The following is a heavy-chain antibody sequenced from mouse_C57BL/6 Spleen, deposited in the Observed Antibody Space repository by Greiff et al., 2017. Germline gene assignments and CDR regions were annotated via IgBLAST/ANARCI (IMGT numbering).Heavy chain of an antibody. CDR2: ISYSGST. D-gene: IGHD1-1*02. V-gene: IGHV3-1*01. CDR1: GYSITSGYD. Sequence: DVQLQESGPGIVKPSQSLSLTCTVTGYSITSGYDWHWIRHFPGNKLEWMGYISYSGSTNYNPSLKSRISITHDTSKNHFFLKLNSVTTEDTATYDCARRSGGYWYFDVWGTGTTVTVSS. J-gene: IGHJ1*03. CDR3: ARRSGGYWYFDV.